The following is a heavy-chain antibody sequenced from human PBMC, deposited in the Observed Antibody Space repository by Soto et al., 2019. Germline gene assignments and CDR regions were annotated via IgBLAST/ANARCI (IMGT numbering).Heavy chain of an antibody. V-gene: IGHV6-1*01. J-gene: IGHJ3*02. D-gene: IGHD7-27*01. Sequence: QSQTLSLTCAISGDSVSSNSAAWNWIRQSPSRGLEWLGKTYYRSKWYNDYAVSVKSRITINPDTSKNLFTLQLNSVTPEDTAVYYCARSTGASGEDAFDIWGQGTMVTVSS. CDR1: GDSVSSNSAA. CDR3: ARSTGASGEDAFDI. CDR2: TYYRSKWYN.